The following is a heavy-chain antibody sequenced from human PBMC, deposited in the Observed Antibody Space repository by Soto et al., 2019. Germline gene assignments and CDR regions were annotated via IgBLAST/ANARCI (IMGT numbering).Heavy chain of an antibody. CDR3: ARATHDYGDLYAFDI. J-gene: IGHJ3*02. CDR2: VYYGGST. Sequence: QVQLQESGPGLVKPSQTLSLTCTVSGGSISSGGYYWSWIRQHPGKGLEWMGYVYYGGSTYYNPSLKRRVTISVDTSNNQFSLKLSSVTVADTAVYYCARATHDYGDLYAFDIWGQGTMVTVSS. V-gene: IGHV4-31*03. CDR1: GGSISSGGYY. D-gene: IGHD4-17*01.